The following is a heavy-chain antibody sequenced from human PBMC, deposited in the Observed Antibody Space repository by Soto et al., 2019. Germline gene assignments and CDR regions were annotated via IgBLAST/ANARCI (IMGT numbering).Heavy chain of an antibody. V-gene: IGHV4-59*01. CDR1: GGSISSYY. J-gene: IGHJ5*02. CDR2: IYYSGIT. Sequence: SETLSLTCTVSGGSISSYYWSWIRQPPGKGLEWIGYIYYSGITNYNPSLKSRVTISVDTSKNQFSLKLSSVTAADTAVYYCARVKRSTSRLDPWGQGTLVTVSS. CDR3: ARVKRSTSRLDP. D-gene: IGHD1-26*01.